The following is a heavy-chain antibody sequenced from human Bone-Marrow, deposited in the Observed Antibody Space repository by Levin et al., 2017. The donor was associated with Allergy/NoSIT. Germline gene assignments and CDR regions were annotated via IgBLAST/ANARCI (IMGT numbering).Heavy chain of an antibody. D-gene: IGHD5-18*01. J-gene: IGHJ2*01. CDR1: GFIFRTYN. V-gene: IGHV3-30*04. Sequence: TGGSLRLSCAASGFIFRTYNVHWVRQAPGKGLEWVAVISYDGRNKYYADSVKGRFTISRDNSKNTVYLQKNGLRAEDTAVYYCARDLSGDSYGYPWFFDLWGRGTLVIVSS. CDR2: ISYDGRNK. CDR3: ARDLSGDSYGYPWFFDL.